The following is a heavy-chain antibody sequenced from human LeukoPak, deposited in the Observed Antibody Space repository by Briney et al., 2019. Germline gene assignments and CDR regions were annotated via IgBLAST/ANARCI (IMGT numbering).Heavy chain of an antibody. D-gene: IGHD6-19*01. CDR2: IKQDGSEK. CDR1: GFTFSSYW. V-gene: IGHV3-7*01. CDR3: ARETVAGTYVHFQH. Sequence: GGSLRLPCAASGFTFSSYWMSWVRQAPGKGLEWVANIKQDGSEKYYADSVKGRFTISRDNSKNTLYLQMNSLRAEDTAVYYCARETVAGTYVHFQHWGQGTLVTVSS. J-gene: IGHJ1*01.